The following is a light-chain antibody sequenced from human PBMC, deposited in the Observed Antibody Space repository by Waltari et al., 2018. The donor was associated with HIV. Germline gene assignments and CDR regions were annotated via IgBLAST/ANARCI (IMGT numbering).Light chain of an antibody. CDR2: DDS. CDR3: QVWDTNSHHPGV. J-gene: IGLJ3*02. V-gene: IGLV3-21*04. Sequence: SYVLTQPPSVSVAPGKTARITCGGNNIGSKSVHWYQQKPGQAPVLVIYDDSDRPSGIRERFSGSNAGNTATLTISRVEAGDEADYYCQVWDTNSHHPGVFGGGTKLTVL. CDR1: NIGSKS.